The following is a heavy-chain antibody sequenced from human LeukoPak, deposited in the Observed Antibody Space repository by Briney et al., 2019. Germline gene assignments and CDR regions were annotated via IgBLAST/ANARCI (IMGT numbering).Heavy chain of an antibody. D-gene: IGHD6-6*01. CDR3: ARAQYSSSAFDY. Sequence: SVKVSCKASGGTFSSYAISWVRQAPGQGLEWMGRIIPIFGIANYAQKFQGRVTITADKSTSTAYMELSSLSSEDTAVCYCARAQYSSSAFDYWGQGTLVTVSS. CDR2: IIPIFGIA. V-gene: IGHV1-69*04. CDR1: GGTFSSYA. J-gene: IGHJ4*02.